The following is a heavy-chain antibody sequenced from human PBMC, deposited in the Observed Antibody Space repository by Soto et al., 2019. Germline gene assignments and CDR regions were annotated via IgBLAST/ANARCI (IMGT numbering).Heavy chain of an antibody. CDR2: SRDRTKSYTT. V-gene: IGHV3-72*01. D-gene: IGHD2-15*01. CDR1: GFSSSDHY. CDR3: TLFPTPPYYFDS. J-gene: IGHJ4*02. Sequence: PGGSLRLSCAASGFSSSDHYIDWVRQAPGKGLEWVGRSRDRTKSYTTDYAASVKGRFTISRDDSKNLVSLQMNSLKSEDTAVYYCTLFPTPPYYFDSWGQGTLVTVSS.